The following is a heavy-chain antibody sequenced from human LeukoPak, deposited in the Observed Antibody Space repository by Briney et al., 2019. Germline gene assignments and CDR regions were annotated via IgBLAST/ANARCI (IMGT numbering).Heavy chain of an antibody. CDR2: IYSGGST. V-gene: IGHV3-53*01. CDR3: ARVGGAYCGSDCFRAFDI. Sequence: PGGSLRLSCAASELTVSNSYMSWVRQAPGKGLQWVSVIYSGGSTYYADSLKGRFTISRDTSKNTLYLQMNSLRAEDTAVYYCARVGGAYCGSDCFRAFDIWGPGTMVTVSS. D-gene: IGHD2-21*02. J-gene: IGHJ3*02. CDR1: ELTVSNSY.